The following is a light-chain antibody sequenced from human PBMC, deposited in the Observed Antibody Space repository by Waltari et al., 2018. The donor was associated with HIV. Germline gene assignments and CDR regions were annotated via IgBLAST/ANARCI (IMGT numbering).Light chain of an antibody. CDR3: CSYAGSYTV. V-gene: IGLV2-11*01. Sequence: QSALTQPRSVSGSPGQSVTLSCTGTSSDVGGYNSVSWYQQYPGKAPKFMIYDVSKRPSGVPDRFSGSKSGNTASLTISGLQAEDEADYYCCSYAGSYTVFGGGTKLTVL. CDR1: SSDVGGYNS. J-gene: IGLJ2*01. CDR2: DVS.